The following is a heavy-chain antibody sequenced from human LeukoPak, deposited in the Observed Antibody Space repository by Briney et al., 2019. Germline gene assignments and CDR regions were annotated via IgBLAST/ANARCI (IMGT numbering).Heavy chain of an antibody. CDR1: GGSISSGSYF. CDR3: ARSTANWFDP. Sequence: SETLSLTCTVSGGSISSGSYFWSWIRQSAGKGLEWIGRIYTSGSTNYNPSLKSRVTISVEMSKNQFSLKLSSVTAADTAVYYCARSTANWFDPWGQGTLVTVSS. V-gene: IGHV4-61*02. CDR2: IYTSGST. J-gene: IGHJ5*02. D-gene: IGHD1-1*01.